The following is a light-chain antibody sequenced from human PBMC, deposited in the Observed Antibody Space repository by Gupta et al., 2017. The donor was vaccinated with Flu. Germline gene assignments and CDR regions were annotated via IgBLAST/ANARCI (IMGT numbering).Light chain of an antibody. CDR1: QDSRND. CDR3: LQHKNYPWT. CDR2: AAS. V-gene: IGKV1-17*01. J-gene: IGKJ1*01. Sequence: PSSLSASVGDRVTITCRASQDSRNDLAWYQQKPGKAPKRLIYAASSLQSGAPSRFSGSGSGTEFTLTISSLQPEDFATYDCLQHKNYPWTFGQGTKVEI.